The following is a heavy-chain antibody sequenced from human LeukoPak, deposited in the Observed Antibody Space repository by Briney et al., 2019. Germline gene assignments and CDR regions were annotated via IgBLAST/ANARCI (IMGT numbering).Heavy chain of an antibody. J-gene: IGHJ5*02. Sequence: SETLSLTCTVSGGSISTYYWSWVRQPPGKGLEWIGYIYYSGGTNYNPSLKSRVSISIDTSKNQFSLKLNSVTAADTAVYYCAKDGGGFAPWGQGTLVTVSS. V-gene: IGHV4-59*01. D-gene: IGHD3-16*01. CDR2: IYYSGGT. CDR3: AKDGGGFAP. CDR1: GGSISTYY.